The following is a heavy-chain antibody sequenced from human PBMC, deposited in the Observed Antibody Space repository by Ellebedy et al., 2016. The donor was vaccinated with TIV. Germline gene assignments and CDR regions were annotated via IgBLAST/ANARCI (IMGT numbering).Heavy chain of an antibody. CDR1: GFSVSSTY. Sequence: GESLKISXAASGFSVSSTYMSWVRQAPGKGLEWVSVIYRVNTTYYADSVRGRFTISRDSSKNTLSLQMNSLRAEDTAIYYCARVDTMGGNYYYYMDVWGKGTTVTVS. CDR3: ARVDTMGGNYYYYMDV. V-gene: IGHV3-53*01. J-gene: IGHJ6*03. CDR2: IYRVNTT. D-gene: IGHD3-16*01.